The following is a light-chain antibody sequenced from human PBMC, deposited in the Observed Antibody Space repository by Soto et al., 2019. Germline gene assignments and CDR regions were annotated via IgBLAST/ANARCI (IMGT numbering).Light chain of an antibody. CDR3: CSYAGRVV. J-gene: IGLJ2*01. Sequence: QSALTQPRSVSGSPGQSVTISCTGTSSDVGGYNYVSWYQQHPGKAPKLMIYDVSKRPSGVPDRFSGSKSGNTASLTISGVQAEDEADYYCCSYAGRVVFGGGTKLTVL. CDR2: DVS. V-gene: IGLV2-11*01. CDR1: SSDVGGYNY.